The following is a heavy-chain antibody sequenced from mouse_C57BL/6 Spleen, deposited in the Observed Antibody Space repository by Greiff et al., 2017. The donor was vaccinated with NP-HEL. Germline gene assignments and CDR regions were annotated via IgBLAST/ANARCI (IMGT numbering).Heavy chain of an antibody. CDR1: GYAFSSSW. CDR2: IYPGDGDT. V-gene: IGHV1-82*01. J-gene: IGHJ4*01. D-gene: IGHD2-4*01. CDR3: ARSGDYDADAMDY. Sequence: VKLMESGPELVKPGASVKISCKASGYAFSSSWMNWVKQRPGKGLEWIGRIYPGDGDTNYNGKFQGKATLTADKSSSTAYMQLSSLTSEDSAVYFCARSGDYDADAMDYWGQGTSVTVSS.